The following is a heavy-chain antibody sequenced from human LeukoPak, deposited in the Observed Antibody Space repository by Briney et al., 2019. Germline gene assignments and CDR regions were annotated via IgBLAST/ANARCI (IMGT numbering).Heavy chain of an antibody. V-gene: IGHV4-31*03. CDR1: GGSISSGGYY. CDR2: IYYSGST. J-gene: IGHJ5*02. Sequence: SETLSLTCTVSGGSISSGGYYWSWIRQHPGKGLEWIGYIYYSGSTYYNPSLKSRVTISVDTSKNQFSLKLSSVTAADTAVHYCARDPLGWFDPWGQGTLVTVSS. CDR3: ARDPLGWFDP.